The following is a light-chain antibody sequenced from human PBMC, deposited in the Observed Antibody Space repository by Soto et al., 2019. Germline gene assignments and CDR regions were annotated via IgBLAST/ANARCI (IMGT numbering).Light chain of an antibody. Sequence: QSALTQPASVSGSPGQSITISCTGTSSDVGGYNYVSWYQQHPGKAPKLMIYDVSNRPSGVTNRFSGSKSGNTASLAMSGLQAEDEAHYYCSSYTTTSPLYVFGTGTKLTVL. CDR3: SSYTTTSPLYV. V-gene: IGLV2-14*01. J-gene: IGLJ1*01. CDR1: SSDVGGYNY. CDR2: DVS.